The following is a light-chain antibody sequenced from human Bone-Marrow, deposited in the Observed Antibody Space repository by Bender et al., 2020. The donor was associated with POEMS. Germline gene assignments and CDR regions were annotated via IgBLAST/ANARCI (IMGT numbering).Light chain of an antibody. CDR1: NLGSKN. CDR3: QAWASATVV. V-gene: IGLV3-21*01. Sequence: SYALTQSPSVSVAPGKTATITCGGNNLGSKNVHWYQQKPGQAPVLVIYYDTDRASGIPERFSGSKSGNTATLTISGTQSMDEADYYCQAWASATVVFGGGTKLTVL. J-gene: IGLJ2*01. CDR2: YDT.